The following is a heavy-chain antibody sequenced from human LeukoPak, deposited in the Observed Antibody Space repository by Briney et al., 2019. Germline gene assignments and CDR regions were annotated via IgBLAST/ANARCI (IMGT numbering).Heavy chain of an antibody. V-gene: IGHV4-59*01. J-gene: IGHJ4*02. CDR2: IYYSGST. CDR1: GGSISSYY. Sequence: SETLSLTCTVSGGSISSYYWSWIRQPPGKGLEWIGYIYYSGSTNYNPSLKSRVTISVDTSKNQFSLKLSSVTAADTAVYYCARESEACDYWGQGALVTVSS. CDR3: ARESEACDY.